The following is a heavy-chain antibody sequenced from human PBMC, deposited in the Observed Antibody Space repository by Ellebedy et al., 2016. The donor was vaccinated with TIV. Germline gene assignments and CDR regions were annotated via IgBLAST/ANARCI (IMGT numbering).Heavy chain of an antibody. D-gene: IGHD3-22*01. CDR2: ISGSGGST. CDR3: AKSVDYYDSSGYPGWFDP. J-gene: IGHJ5*02. Sequence: GGSLRLSCAASGFTFSSYAMSWVRQAPGKGLEWVSAISGSGGSTYYADSVKGRFTISRDNSKNTLYLQMNSLRAEDTAVYYCAKSVDYYDSSGYPGWFDPWGQGTLVTVSS. V-gene: IGHV3-23*01. CDR1: GFTFSSYA.